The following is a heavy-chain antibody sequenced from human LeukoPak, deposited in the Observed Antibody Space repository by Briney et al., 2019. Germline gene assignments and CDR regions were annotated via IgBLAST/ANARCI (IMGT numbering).Heavy chain of an antibody. CDR1: GYTFTSYG. Sequence: ASVKVSCKASGYTFTSYGISWVRQAPGQGLEWMGWISAYNGNTNYAQKLQGRVTMTTDTSTSTAYMELRSLRSDDTAVYYCACPQRGSGTYYADFWGQGTLVTVSS. V-gene: IGHV1-18*01. D-gene: IGHD3-10*01. CDR3: ACPQRGSGTYYADF. J-gene: IGHJ4*02. CDR2: ISAYNGNT.